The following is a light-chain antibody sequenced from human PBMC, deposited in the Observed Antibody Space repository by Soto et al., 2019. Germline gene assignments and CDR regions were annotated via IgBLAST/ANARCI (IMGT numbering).Light chain of an antibody. Sequence: DIQMTQSPSSLSASVGDRVTITCQASQDISNYLNWYQQKPGKAPKLLIYAASSLQSGVPSRFSGSGSGTDFTLTIASLQPDDFATYYCQQYETFSGTFGPGTKVDIK. CDR3: QQYETFSGT. CDR1: QDISNY. V-gene: IGKV1-16*01. J-gene: IGKJ1*01. CDR2: AAS.